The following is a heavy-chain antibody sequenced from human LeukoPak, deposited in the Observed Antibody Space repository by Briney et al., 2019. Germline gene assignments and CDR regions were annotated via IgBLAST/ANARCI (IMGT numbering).Heavy chain of an antibody. J-gene: IGHJ5*02. CDR2: INHSGST. CDR3: ARGPPYYGSGSYYNNWFDP. D-gene: IGHD3-10*01. Sequence: SETLSLTCAVYGGSFSGYYWSWIRQPPGKGLEWIGEINHSGSTNYNPSLKSRVTTSVDTSKNQFSLKLSSVTAADTAVYYCARGPPYYGSGSYYNNWFDPWGQGTLVTVSS. V-gene: IGHV4-34*01. CDR1: GGSFSGYY.